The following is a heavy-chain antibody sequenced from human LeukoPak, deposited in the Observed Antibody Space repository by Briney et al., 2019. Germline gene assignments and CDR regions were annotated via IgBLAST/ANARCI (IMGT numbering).Heavy chain of an antibody. V-gene: IGHV1-8*01. J-gene: IGHJ6*03. CDR2: MNPNSGNT. D-gene: IGHD3/OR15-3a*01. Sequence: GASVKVSCKASGYTSTSYDINWVRQATGQGLEWMGWMNPNSGNTGYAQKFQGRVTMTKNTSITTAYMDLSSLRSEDTAVYYCARALSWTTESYYYMDVWGEGTTVTVSS. CDR3: ARALSWTTESYYYMDV. CDR1: GYTSTSYD.